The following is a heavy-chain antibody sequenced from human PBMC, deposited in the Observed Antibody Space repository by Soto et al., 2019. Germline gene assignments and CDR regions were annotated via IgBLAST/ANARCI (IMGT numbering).Heavy chain of an antibody. CDR1: GLNFDDFA. Sequence: LRLSCVGTGLNFDDFAMHWVRQAPGKGLEWVSGITWNSRVLAYADSVKGRFTISRDNARNSLYLQMDSLRDEDTALYYCAKGRYDFWSPYCFDSWGQGTLVTVSS. CDR2: ITWNSRVL. D-gene: IGHD3-3*01. V-gene: IGHV3-9*01. J-gene: IGHJ4*02. CDR3: AKGRYDFWSPYCFDS.